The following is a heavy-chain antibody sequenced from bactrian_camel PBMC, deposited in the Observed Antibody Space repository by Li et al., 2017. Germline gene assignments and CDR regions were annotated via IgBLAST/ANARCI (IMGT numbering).Heavy chain of an antibody. D-gene: IGHD2*01. CDR2: VYIPSQSK. Sequence: HVQLVESGGGSAEAGGSLRLSCEASGDSIWRLCTAWFRQVPGKEREPVATVYIPSQSKDYGASVKGRFTISQDNAKNTVYLQMNSLKPEDTAMYYCAARGPYCYTKLSVRDFTYWGQGTQVTVS. CDR1: GDSIWRLC. CDR3: AARGPYCYTKLSVRDFTY. J-gene: IGHJ6*01. V-gene: IGHV3-2*01.